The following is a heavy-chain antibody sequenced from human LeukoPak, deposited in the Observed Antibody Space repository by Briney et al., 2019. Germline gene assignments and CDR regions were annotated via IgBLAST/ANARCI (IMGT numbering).Heavy chain of an antibody. J-gene: IGHJ3*02. Sequence: SETLSLTCAVYGGSFSGYYWSWIRQPPGKGLEWIGEINPSGSTIYNPSLKSRVTTSVDTSKNQFSLKLSSVTAADTAVYYCARFRAPHSGFDIWGEETMLTVSS. CDR3: ARFRAPHSGFDI. CDR2: INPSGST. CDR1: GGSFSGYY. V-gene: IGHV4-34*01. D-gene: IGHD6-19*01.